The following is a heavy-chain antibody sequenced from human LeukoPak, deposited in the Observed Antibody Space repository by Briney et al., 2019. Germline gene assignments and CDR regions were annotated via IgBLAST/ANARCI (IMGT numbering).Heavy chain of an antibody. Sequence: PSETLSLTCTVSGGSISSSSYYWSWIRQPPGKGLEWIGYIYYSGSTNYNPSLKSRVTISVDTSKNQFSLKLSSVTAADTAVYYCARRGGSSSYAPTIFDYWGQGTLVTVSS. D-gene: IGHD6-13*01. CDR2: IYYSGST. J-gene: IGHJ4*02. CDR3: ARRGGSSSYAPTIFDY. CDR1: GGSISSSSYY. V-gene: IGHV4-61*01.